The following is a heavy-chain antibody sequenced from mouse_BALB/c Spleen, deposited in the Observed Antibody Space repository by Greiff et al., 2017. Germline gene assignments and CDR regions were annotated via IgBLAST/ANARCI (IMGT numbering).Heavy chain of an antibody. D-gene: IGHD2-10*01. CDR1: GYTFTDYY. Sequence: VQLQQSGPELVKPGASVKISCKASGYTFTDYYINWVKQKPGQGLEWIGWIYPGSGNTKYNEKFKGKATLTVDTSSSTAYMQLSSLTSEDTAVYFCARTYYGNYNDPWFAYWGQGTLVTVSA. CDR2: IYPGSGNT. V-gene: IGHV1-84*02. CDR3: ARTYYGNYNDPWFAY. J-gene: IGHJ3*01.